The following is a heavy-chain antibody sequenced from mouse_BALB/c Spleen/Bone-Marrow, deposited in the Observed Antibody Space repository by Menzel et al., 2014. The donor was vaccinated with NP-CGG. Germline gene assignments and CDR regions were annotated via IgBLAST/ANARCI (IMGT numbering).Heavy chain of an antibody. CDR3: VRSGSSSGYFDY. D-gene: IGHD1-1*01. V-gene: IGHV5-17*02. CDR2: ISSGSSTI. CDR1: GFTFSSFG. Sequence: DVMLVGSGGGLVQPGGSRKLSCAASGFTFSSFGMHWVRQAPEKGLEWVAYISSGSSTIYYGDTVMGRFTISRDNPKNTLFLQMTSLRSEDTATYYCVRSGSSSGYFDYWGQGTTLTVSS. J-gene: IGHJ2*01.